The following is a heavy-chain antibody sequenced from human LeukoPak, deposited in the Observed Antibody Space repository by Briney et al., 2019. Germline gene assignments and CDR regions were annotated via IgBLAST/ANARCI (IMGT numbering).Heavy chain of an antibody. Sequence: GRSLRLSCAASGFTFGTYGMHWVRQAPGKGLEWVAVISYDGNSKYYSGSAEGRFTISRDNSKNTLYLQMNSLRPEDTAVYYCANGDPGPADHPMNDYYYSLDVWGQGTTVIVSS. J-gene: IGHJ6*02. CDR2: ISYDGNSK. CDR1: GFTFGTYG. CDR3: ANGDPGPADHPMNDYYYSLDV. V-gene: IGHV3-30*18. D-gene: IGHD2-2*01.